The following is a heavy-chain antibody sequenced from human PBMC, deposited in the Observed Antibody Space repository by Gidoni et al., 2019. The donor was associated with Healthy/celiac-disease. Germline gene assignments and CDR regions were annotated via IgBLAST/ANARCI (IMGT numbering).Heavy chain of an antibody. J-gene: IGHJ4*02. Sequence: EVQLVESGGGLVKPGGSLRLSCAASGFTFSSYSMNWVRQAPGKGLEWVSSISSSSSYIYYADSVKGRFTISRDNAKNSLYLQMNSPRAEDTAVYYCTYGSGSFSGPIDYWGQGTLVTVSS. CDR1: GFTFSSYS. V-gene: IGHV3-21*01. CDR2: ISSSSSYI. CDR3: TYGSGSFSGPIDY. D-gene: IGHD3-10*01.